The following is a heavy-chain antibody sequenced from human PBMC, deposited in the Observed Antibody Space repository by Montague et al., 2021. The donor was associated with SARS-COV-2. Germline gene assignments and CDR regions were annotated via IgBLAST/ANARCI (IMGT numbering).Heavy chain of an antibody. CDR1: GGSIGNCTYY. CDR2: LYYTGGA. V-gene: IGHV4-39*07. J-gene: IGHJ2*01. Sequence: SETLSLTCTVSGGSIGNCTYYWGWVRQPPGKGLEWIASLYYTGGAXYXXSLMSRVTKSFDTSENHISLNLASVTAADTAVYYCAREFEGYFDLWGRGTLVMVSS. D-gene: IGHD3-10*01. CDR3: AREFEGYFDL.